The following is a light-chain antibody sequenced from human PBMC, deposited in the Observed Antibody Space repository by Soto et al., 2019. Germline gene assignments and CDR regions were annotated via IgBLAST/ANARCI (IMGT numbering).Light chain of an antibody. Sequence: DIVMPQSPLSLPVTPGEPASVSCRSSRSLLHSNGYNYLDWYLQKPGQSPQLLIYLGSNRASGVPDRFSGSGSGTDFTLKISRVEAEDVGVYYCMQPLQSWTFGQGTKVDIK. J-gene: IGKJ1*01. V-gene: IGKV2-28*01. CDR2: LGS. CDR3: MQPLQSWT. CDR1: RSLLHSNGYNY.